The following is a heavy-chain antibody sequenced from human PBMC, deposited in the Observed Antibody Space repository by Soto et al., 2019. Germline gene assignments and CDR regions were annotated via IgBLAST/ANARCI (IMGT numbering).Heavy chain of an antibody. V-gene: IGHV1-46*01. J-gene: IGHJ4*02. CDR3: ARPPLPGCINPVCYPIEY. CDR1: GYTFISYY. D-gene: IGHD2-8*01. Sequence: ASVKVSCKASGYTFISYYMHWVRQAPGQGLEWMGIINPSANSTNYEQKFQGRVTMTRDTTTGTVYMELSSLRSEDTAVYYCARPPLPGCINPVCYPIEYWGQGTLVTVSS. CDR2: INPSANST.